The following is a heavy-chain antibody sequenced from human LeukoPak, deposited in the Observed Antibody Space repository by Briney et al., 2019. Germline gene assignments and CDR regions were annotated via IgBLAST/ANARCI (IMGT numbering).Heavy chain of an antibody. Sequence: SVKVSCKASGGTFSSYPISWVRQAPGQGLEWMGGIIPLFGTANYAQKFQGRVTITTDESTSTAYMALSSLRSEDTVVYYCAREGEDGYDRGRGAFNIWGQGTMVTASS. CDR3: AREGEDGYDRGRGAFNI. V-gene: IGHV1-69*05. J-gene: IGHJ3*02. CDR1: GGTFSSYP. CDR2: IIPLFGTA. D-gene: IGHD5-24*01.